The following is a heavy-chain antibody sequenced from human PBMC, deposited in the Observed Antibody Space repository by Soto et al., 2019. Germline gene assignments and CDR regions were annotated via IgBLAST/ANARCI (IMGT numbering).Heavy chain of an antibody. Sequence: GKSLKISCKGSGYSFTSYWISWVRQMPGKGLEWMGRIDPSDSYTNYSPSFQGHVTISADKSISTAYLQWSSLKASDTAMYYCARIVVVPAAIIRFGMDVWGQGTTVTVSS. D-gene: IGHD2-2*01. CDR1: GYSFTSYW. J-gene: IGHJ6*02. CDR3: ARIVVVPAAIIRFGMDV. CDR2: IDPSDSYT. V-gene: IGHV5-10-1*01.